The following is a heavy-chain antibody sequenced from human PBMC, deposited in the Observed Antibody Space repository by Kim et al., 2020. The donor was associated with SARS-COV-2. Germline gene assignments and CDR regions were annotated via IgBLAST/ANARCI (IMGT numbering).Heavy chain of an antibody. D-gene: IGHD3-22*01. CDR3: ARAVITMIVVVGAFDI. V-gene: IGHV4-31*02. J-gene: IGHJ3*02. Sequence: PSLKSRVTISVDTSKNQFSLKLSAVPAADTAVYYCARAVITMIVVVGAFDIWGQGTMVTVSS.